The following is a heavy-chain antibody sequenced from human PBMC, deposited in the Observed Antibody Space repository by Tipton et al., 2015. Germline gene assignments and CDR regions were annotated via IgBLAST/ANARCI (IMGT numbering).Heavy chain of an antibody. J-gene: IGHJ5*02. V-gene: IGHV1-18*01. CDR2: ITFQGNA. Sequence: QLVQSGDEVKKPGASVKVSCKASGYSFSSFGFSWVRQAPGQGLEWMGWITFQGNAEYAQNLQGRVTMITDTSTSTAYMELRSLRSDDTAVYYCVRDWYCSGGSCYDCFDPWGQGTPVTVSS. CDR3: VRDWYCSGGSCYDCFDP. CDR1: GYSFSSFG. D-gene: IGHD2-15*01.